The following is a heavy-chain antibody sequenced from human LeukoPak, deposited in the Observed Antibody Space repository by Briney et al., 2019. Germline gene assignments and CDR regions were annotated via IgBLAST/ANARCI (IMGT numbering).Heavy chain of an antibody. CDR2: ISSSSNYI. CDR1: GFTFSSYN. Sequence: PGGSLRLSCAASGFTFSSYNMNWVRQAPEKGLEWVSSISSSSNYIYYADSVKGRFTISRDNAKNSLYLQMHSLRAEDTAVYYCARSRSAGYWGQGTLVTVSS. J-gene: IGHJ4*02. V-gene: IGHV3-21*01. CDR3: ARSRSAGY.